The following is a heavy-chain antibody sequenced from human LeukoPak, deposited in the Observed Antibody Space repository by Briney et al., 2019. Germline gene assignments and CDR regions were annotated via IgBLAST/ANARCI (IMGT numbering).Heavy chain of an antibody. V-gene: IGHV4-30-2*01. Sequence: TLSLTCAVSGGSISSGGYSWSWIRQPPGQGLEWIGYIYHSGSTYYNPSLKSRVTISVDRSKNQFSLKLSSVTAADTAVYYCATFDTYCSSTSCYDYWGQGTLVTVSS. CDR1: GGSISSGGYS. J-gene: IGHJ4*02. CDR2: IYHSGST. D-gene: IGHD2-2*01. CDR3: ATFDTYCSSTSCYDY.